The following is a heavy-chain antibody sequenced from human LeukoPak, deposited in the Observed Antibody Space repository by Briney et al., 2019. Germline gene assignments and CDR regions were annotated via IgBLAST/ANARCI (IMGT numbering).Heavy chain of an antibody. CDR3: AREGRTYYDFWSGQYFDY. J-gene: IGHJ4*02. V-gene: IGHV1-69*01. CDR2: IIPIFGTA. D-gene: IGHD3-3*01. Sequence: SVKVSCKASGGTFSSYAISWVRQAPGQGLEWVGGIIPIFGTANYAQKFQGRVTLTADESTSTAYMELSSLRSEDTAVYYCAREGRTYYDFWSGQYFDYWGQGTLVTVSS. CDR1: GGTFSSYA.